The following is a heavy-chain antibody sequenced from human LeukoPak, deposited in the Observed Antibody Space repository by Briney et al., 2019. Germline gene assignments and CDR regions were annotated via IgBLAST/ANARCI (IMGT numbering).Heavy chain of an antibody. D-gene: IGHD5-18*01. J-gene: IGHJ4*02. CDR3: ARGGYRPVY. CDR1: GFTFSNFW. CDR2: IKPDGTEG. V-gene: IGHV3-7*01. Sequence: PGGSLRLSCAASGFTFSNFWMSWVRQAPGKGLEWVANIKPDGTEGYYVDSVKGRFTISRDNAKNSLYLQMNSLRAEDTAVYYCARGGYRPVYWGQGTLVTVSS.